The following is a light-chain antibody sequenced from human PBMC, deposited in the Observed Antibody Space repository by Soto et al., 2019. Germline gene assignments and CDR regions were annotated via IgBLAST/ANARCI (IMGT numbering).Light chain of an antibody. CDR2: DAS. CDR1: QSLSGW. Sequence: DIQMTQSPSTLSASVGDRVIITCRASQSLSGWLAWYQQKPGKAPKLLIYDASSLESGVPSRFSGSGSGTEFTLTISSLQSDDFATYYCQQYNSYWTFGQGTRLEIK. CDR3: QQYNSYWT. J-gene: IGKJ5*01. V-gene: IGKV1-5*01.